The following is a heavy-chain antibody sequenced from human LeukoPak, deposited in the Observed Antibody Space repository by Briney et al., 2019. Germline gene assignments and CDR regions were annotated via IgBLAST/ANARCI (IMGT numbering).Heavy chain of an antibody. CDR3: ARESGSYLWRSWLNP. Sequence: SETLCLTCAVYGGSFSGYYWSWIRQPPGKGLEWIGEINHSGSTNYNPSLKSRVTISIDTSKNQFSLKVISVTAADTAIYYCARESGSYLWRSWLNPWGQGTLVTVSS. D-gene: IGHD3-16*01. CDR1: GGSFSGYY. J-gene: IGHJ5*02. CDR2: INHSGST. V-gene: IGHV4-34*01.